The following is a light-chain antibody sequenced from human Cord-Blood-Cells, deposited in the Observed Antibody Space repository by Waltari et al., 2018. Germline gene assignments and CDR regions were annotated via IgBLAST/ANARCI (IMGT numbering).Light chain of an antibody. CDR1: ALPKQY. V-gene: IGLV3-25*03. CDR2: KDS. CDR3: QSADSSGTYGV. Sequence: SYELTPPPSVSVSPGQTARITCPGDALPKQYAYWYQQKPGQAPVLVIYKDSERPSGIPERFSGSSSGTTVTLTISGVQAEDEADYYCQSADSSGTYGVFGGGTKLTVL. J-gene: IGLJ3*02.